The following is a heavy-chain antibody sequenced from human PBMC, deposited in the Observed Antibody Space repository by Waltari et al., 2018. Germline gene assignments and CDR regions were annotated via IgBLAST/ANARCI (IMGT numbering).Heavy chain of an antibody. CDR3: ARSPRGGRDGYNRNASDI. Sequence: QVLLVQSGAEVKKPGSSVKVSCKASGGTFSSYVVSWVRQAPGQGLEWMGRLIPLLGITNYAQKFQGRVTITADKSTSTAFMELSSLRSEDTAVYYCARSPRGGRDGYNRNASDIWGQGTVVTVSS. CDR1: GGTFSSYV. D-gene: IGHD5-12*01. J-gene: IGHJ3*02. CDR2: LIPLLGIT. V-gene: IGHV1-69*04.